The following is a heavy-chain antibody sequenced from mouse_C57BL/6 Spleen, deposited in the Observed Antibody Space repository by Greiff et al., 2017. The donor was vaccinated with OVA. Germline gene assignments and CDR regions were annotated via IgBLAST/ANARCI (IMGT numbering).Heavy chain of an antibody. V-gene: IGHV5-9*01. Sequence: EVQRVESGGGLVKPGGSLKLSCAASGFTFSSYTMSWVRQTPEKRLEWVATISGGGGNTYYPDSVKGRFTISRDNAKNTLYLQMSSLRSEDTALYYCANPSSPFAYWGQGTLVTVSA. CDR3: ANPSSPFAY. D-gene: IGHD1-1*01. CDR1: GFTFSSYT. CDR2: ISGGGGNT. J-gene: IGHJ3*01.